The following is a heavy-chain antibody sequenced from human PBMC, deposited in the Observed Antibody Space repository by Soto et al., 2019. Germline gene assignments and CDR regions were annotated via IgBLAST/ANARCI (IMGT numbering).Heavy chain of an antibody. V-gene: IGHV4-61*08. CDR2: ISFTGDT. CDR3: ARKWSGLDY. CDR1: GASVSSGAYY. D-gene: IGHD3-3*01. J-gene: IGHJ4*02. Sequence: SETLSLTCTVSGASVSSGAYYWSWIRQPPGKGLEWIGYISFTGDTTYNPSLKSRVTILIDTPKNQFSLKLSSVTAADTAVYYCARKWSGLDYWGQGTLVTVSS.